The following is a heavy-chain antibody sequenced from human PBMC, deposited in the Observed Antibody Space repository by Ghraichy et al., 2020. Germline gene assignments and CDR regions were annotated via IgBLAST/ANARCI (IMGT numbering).Heavy chain of an antibody. J-gene: IGHJ4*02. CDR2: IIAIYNTR. V-gene: IGHV1-69*13. CDR3: VRGSGGSGDSVTWRDHYFAF. D-gene: IGHD6-19*01. CDR1: GGTFNNYA. Sequence: SVKVSCKVSGGTFNNYAISWLRQAPEEGLEWMGGIIAIYNTRQFAPKFRGRLTITADESTNTAYMELSSLRSEDTATYFCVRGSGGSGDSVTWRDHYFAFWGQGTLLTVSA.